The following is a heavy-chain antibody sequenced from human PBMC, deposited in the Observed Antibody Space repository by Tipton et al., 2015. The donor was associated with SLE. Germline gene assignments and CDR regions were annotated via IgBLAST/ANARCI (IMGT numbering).Heavy chain of an antibody. CDR3: ARRLEVWSGYSNGAFDV. V-gene: IGHV4-39*01. J-gene: IGHJ3*01. CDR1: GGSISSSSSYY. Sequence: TLSLTCAVYGGSISSSSSYYWAWIRQPPGKGVEWIGEINHRGSTNYNPSLKSRVTISLDTPKNQISLRLSSVTAADTAVYYCARRLEVWSGYSNGAFDVWGQGTMVTVSS. CDR2: INHRGST. D-gene: IGHD3-3*01.